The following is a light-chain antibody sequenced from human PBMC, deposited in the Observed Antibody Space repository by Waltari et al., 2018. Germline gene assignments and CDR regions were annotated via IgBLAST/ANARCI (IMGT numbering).Light chain of an antibody. Sequence: QSALTQPASVSGSPGQSITISCTGTSSDVGSYNYVAWYQQRPGKAPKLLIYEVNKRPSGASKRVSGPKAGNTASLTVSGLQAEDEADYHCCSYAGSSTFVVFGGGTKVTVL. V-gene: IGLV2-23*02. J-gene: IGLJ3*02. CDR3: CSYAGSSTFVV. CDR2: EVN. CDR1: SSDVGSYNY.